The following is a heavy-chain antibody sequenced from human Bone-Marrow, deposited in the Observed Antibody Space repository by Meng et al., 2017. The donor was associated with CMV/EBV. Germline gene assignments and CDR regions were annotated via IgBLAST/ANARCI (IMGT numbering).Heavy chain of an antibody. CDR1: SGGYY. CDR2: IYYSGST. J-gene: IGHJ5*02. D-gene: IGHD3-22*01. CDR3: ARVDYYYDSSGYYCNWFDP. V-gene: IGHV4-31*02. Sequence: SGGYYWSWIRQHPGKGLEWIGYIYYSGSTYYTPSLKSRVTISVDTSKNQFSLKLSSVTAADTAVYYCARVDYYYDSSGYYCNWFDPWGQGTLVTVSS.